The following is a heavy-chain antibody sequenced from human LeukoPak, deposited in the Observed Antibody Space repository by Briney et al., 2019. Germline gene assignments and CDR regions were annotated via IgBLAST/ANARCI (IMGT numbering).Heavy chain of an antibody. D-gene: IGHD4-23*01. CDR3: AGSDFDYGGNRPVDY. CDR1: GGSISSYY. CDR2: IYTSGST. V-gene: IGHV4-4*07. Sequence: SETLSLTCTVSGGSISSYYWSWIRQPAGRGLEWIGRIYTSGSTNYNPSLKSRVTMSVDTSKNQFSLKLSSVTAADTAVYYCAGSDFDYGGNRPVDYWGQGTLVTVSS. J-gene: IGHJ4*02.